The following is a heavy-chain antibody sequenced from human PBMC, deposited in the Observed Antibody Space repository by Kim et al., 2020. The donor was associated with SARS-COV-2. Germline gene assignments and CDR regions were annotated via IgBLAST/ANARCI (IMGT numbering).Heavy chain of an antibody. CDR2: IIPVLRSS. V-gene: IGHV1-69*11. CDR1: GGTFDTYA. CDR3: ARVRDLGVAWFDP. Sequence: KISCKTSGGTFDTYAINWVRQASGQGPEWMGNIIPVLRSSNYAQKFQGRVTFTADASTTTVYMELHSLTSDDTAVYYCARVRDLGVAWFDPWGQGT. D-gene: IGHD2-21*01. J-gene: IGHJ5*02.